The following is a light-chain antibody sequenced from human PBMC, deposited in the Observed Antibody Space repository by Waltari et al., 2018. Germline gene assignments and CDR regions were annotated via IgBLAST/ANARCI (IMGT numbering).Light chain of an antibody. CDR1: QSVLYSSNNNKNY. V-gene: IGKV4-1*01. CDR2: WAS. J-gene: IGKJ4*01. CDR3: QQYYSTPLT. Sequence: DIVMTQSPNSLSVSLGERATINCKSSQSVLYSSNNNKNYLAWYQQKSGQPPKLLIYWASTRESGVPDRFRCSGSGTDFTLTISSLQAEDMAVYYCQQYYSTPLTFGGGTKVEIK.